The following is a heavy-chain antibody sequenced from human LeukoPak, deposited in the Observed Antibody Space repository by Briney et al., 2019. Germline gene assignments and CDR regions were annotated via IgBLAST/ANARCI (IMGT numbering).Heavy chain of an antibody. Sequence: GESLKISCKGSGYSFTSYWIGWVRQMPGKGLEWMGIIYPGDSNIRYSPSFQGQVTISADQSISTAYLQWSSLKASDTAIYFCARHQEVMRDAITPGDFWGQGTLVTVSS. V-gene: IGHV5-51*01. CDR1: GYSFTSYW. CDR3: ARHQEVMRDAITPGDF. CDR2: IYPGDSNI. D-gene: IGHD3-16*01. J-gene: IGHJ4*02.